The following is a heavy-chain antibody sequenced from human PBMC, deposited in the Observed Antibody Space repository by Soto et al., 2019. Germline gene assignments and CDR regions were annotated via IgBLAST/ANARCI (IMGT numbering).Heavy chain of an antibody. Sequence: SVKVSCKASGGTFSSYTIGWVRQAPGQGLEWMGRIIPILGIANYAQKFQGRVTITADKSTSTAYMELSSLRSEDTAVYYCARHTYRGYCSGGSCYELDPWGQGTLVTVSS. V-gene: IGHV1-69*02. CDR2: IIPILGIA. CDR1: GGTFSSYT. J-gene: IGHJ5*02. CDR3: ARHTYRGYCSGGSCYELDP. D-gene: IGHD2-15*01.